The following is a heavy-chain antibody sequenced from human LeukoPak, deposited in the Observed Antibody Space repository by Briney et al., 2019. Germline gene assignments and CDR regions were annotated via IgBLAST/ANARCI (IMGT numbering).Heavy chain of an antibody. CDR3: AEPGPAGYYNDRSGYYYLDY. Sequence: GGSLRLSCAASGFTFSTYAMTWVRQAPGKGPEWVAGISHSGATTYYADSAKGRFTISRDTPKNTVSLQLNSLTAEDTAVYYCAEPGPAGYYNDRSGYYYLDYWGQGTQVTVSS. D-gene: IGHD3-22*01. V-gene: IGHV3-23*01. CDR2: ISHSGATT. CDR1: GFTFSTYA. J-gene: IGHJ4*02.